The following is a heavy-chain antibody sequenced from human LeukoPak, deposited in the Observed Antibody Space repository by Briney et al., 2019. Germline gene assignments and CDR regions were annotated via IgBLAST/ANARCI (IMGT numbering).Heavy chain of an antibody. D-gene: IGHD3-22*01. V-gene: IGHV4-59*08. J-gene: IGHJ4*02. CDR1: GGSIISYY. Sequence: PSETLSLTCTVSGGSIISYYWSWIRQPPGKGLEWIGYIYYAGTTNYNPSLKSRLTISVDTSKNQFSLKLSSVTAADTAVYFCARHPETYYDSTVDYWGQGTLVTVSS. CDR2: IYYAGTT. CDR3: ARHPETYYDSTVDY.